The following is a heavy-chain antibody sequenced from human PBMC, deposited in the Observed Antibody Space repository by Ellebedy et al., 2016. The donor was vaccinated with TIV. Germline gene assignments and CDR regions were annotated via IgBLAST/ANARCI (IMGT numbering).Heavy chain of an antibody. CDR1: GDSVSGNSVA. V-gene: IGHV6-1*01. Sequence: SETLSLTXAISGDSVSGNSVAWSWIRQSPSRGLEWLGRTYYRSKWYTYYAESVQSRLTINPDTSKNQFSLQLNSVTPEDTAVYYCARHRGYNILTNSYKEGIDPWGQGALVTVSS. D-gene: IGHD3-9*01. CDR3: ARHRGYNILTNSYKEGIDP. CDR2: TYYRSKWYT. J-gene: IGHJ5*02.